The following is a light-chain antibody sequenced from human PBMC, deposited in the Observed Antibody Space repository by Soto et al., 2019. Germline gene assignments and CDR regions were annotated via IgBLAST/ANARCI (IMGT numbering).Light chain of an antibody. CDR2: DAS. CDR1: QSISTW. V-gene: IGKV1-5*01. Sequence: DRVTITCRARQSISTWLAWYQQKPGKAPKLLIYDASSLESGVPSRFSGSGSGTKFTLTIASLQPDDFATYYCQQYETFSGTFGPGTKVDI. J-gene: IGKJ1*01. CDR3: QQYETFSGT.